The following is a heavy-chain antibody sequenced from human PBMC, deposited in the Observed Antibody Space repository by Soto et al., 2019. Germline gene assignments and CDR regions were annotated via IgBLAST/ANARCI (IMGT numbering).Heavy chain of an antibody. D-gene: IGHD1-26*01. CDR2: IDPSDSYT. CDR3: ARLYSGSYPFAY. Sequence: PGESLKISCKGSGYSFTSYWISWVRQMPGKGLEWMGRIDPSDSYTNYGPSFQGHVTISADKSISTAYLQWSSLKASDTAMDYCARLYSGSYPFAYWGQGTLLTVSS. CDR1: GYSFTSYW. J-gene: IGHJ4*02. V-gene: IGHV5-10-1*01.